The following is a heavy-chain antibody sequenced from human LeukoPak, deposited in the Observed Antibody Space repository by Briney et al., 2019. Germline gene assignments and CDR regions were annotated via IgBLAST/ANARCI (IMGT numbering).Heavy chain of an antibody. Sequence: PSETQSFTCTVSGGSISSSIYYWGWIRQPPGKGLEWIGSIYYSGSTYYNPSLKSRVTISVDTSKNQFSLQLSSVTAADTAVYYCARRSTGYSSGWHLFDYWGQGTLVTVSS. D-gene: IGHD6-19*01. V-gene: IGHV4-39*01. J-gene: IGHJ4*02. CDR2: IYYSGST. CDR1: GGSISSSIYY. CDR3: ARRSTGYSSGWHLFDY.